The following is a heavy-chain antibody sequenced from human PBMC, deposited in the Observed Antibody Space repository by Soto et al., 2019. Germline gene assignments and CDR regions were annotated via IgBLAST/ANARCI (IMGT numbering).Heavy chain of an antibody. J-gene: IGHJ4*02. D-gene: IGHD3-22*01. CDR1: GGSISSGDYY. CDR3: ARAGIYYYDSSGSVDY. Sequence: PSETLSLTCTVSGGSISSGDYYWSWIRQPPGKGLEWIGYIYYSGSTYYNPSLKSRVTISVDTSKNQFSLKLSSVTAADTAVYYCARAGIYYYDSSGSVDYWGQRTLVTVSS. CDR2: IYYSGST. V-gene: IGHV4-30-4*01.